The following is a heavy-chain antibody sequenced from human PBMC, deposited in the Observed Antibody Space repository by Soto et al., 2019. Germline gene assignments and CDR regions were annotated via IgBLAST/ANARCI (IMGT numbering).Heavy chain of an antibody. CDR2: ISSSGGTT. CDR3: AKDHRNRDIAVPGS. J-gene: IGHJ5*02. D-gene: IGHD2-2*01. Sequence: GGSLRLSCAASGFTFSLYSMNWVRQAPGKGLEWVSGISSSGGTTYYADSVKGRFTVSRDNSEKTLHLQMNSLRAEDTAVYYCAKDHRNRDIAVPGSWGQGTLVTVSS. V-gene: IGHV3-23*01. CDR1: GFTFSLYS.